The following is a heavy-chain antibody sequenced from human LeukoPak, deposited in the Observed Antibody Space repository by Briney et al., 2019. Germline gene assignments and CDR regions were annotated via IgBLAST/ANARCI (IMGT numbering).Heavy chain of an antibody. CDR3: AKGDKMAAGGTEYFDN. CDR2: ISGSGGST. D-gene: IGHD6-13*01. J-gene: IGHJ4*02. CDR1: GFTFSSYA. Sequence: GGSLRLSCAASGFTFSSYAISWVRQAPGKGLEWVSAISGSGGSTYYADSVEGRFTISRDNSKNTLYLQMNRLRAEDTAVYYCAKGDKMAAGGTEYFDNWSQGTLVTVSS. V-gene: IGHV3-23*01.